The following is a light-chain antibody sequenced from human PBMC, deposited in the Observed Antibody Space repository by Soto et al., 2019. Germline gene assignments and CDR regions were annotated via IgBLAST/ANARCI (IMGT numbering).Light chain of an antibody. J-gene: IGKJ1*01. CDR2: KAS. CDR3: QQYISYSWT. Sequence: DIQMTQSPATLSASVIDRVTITCLASQNISNWLAWYQQKPGKAPKLLIYKASSLESGVPSRFSGSGSGTEFTLTISSPQPDDFATYYCQQYISYSWTFGQGTKVDIK. V-gene: IGKV1-5*03. CDR1: QNISNW.